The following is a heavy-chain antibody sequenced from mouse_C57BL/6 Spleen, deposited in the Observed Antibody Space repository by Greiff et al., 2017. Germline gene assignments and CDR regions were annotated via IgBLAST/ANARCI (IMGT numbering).Heavy chain of an antibody. J-gene: IGHJ3*01. V-gene: IGHV5-15*01. D-gene: IGHD1-1*01. Sequence: DVKLVESGGGLVQPGGSLKLSCAASGFTFSDYGMAWVRPAPRKGPEWVAFISNLAYSIYYADTVTGRFTISRENAKNTRYREMRSLRSEDTAMYYCARQGYGSSFSWFAYWGQGTLVTVSA. CDR1: GFTFSDYG. CDR3: ARQGYGSSFSWFAY. CDR2: ISNLAYSI.